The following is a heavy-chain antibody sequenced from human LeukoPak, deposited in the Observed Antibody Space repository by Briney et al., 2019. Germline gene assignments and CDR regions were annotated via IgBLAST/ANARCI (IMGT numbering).Heavy chain of an antibody. J-gene: IGHJ3*02. Sequence: GGSLRLSCAASGFTFSDYYMTWIRQAPGKGLEWLSCISSGGYTIYYADSVKGRFTLSRDNAKNSLYLQMNSLRAEDTAVYYCARTAYYYDSSGYDDAFDIWGQGTMVTVSS. CDR3: ARTAYYYDSSGYDDAFDI. V-gene: IGHV3-11*01. CDR2: ISSGGYTI. D-gene: IGHD3-22*01. CDR1: GFTFSDYY.